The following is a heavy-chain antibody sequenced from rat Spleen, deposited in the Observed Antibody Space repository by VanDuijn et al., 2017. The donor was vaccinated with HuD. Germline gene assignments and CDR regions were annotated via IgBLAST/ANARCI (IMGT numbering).Heavy chain of an antibody. CDR2: ITTGGAST. CDR1: GFTFSNYY. Sequence: EVQLVESGGGLVQPGRSLKLSCAASGFTFSNYYMAWVRQAPTRGLEWVAYITTGGASTYYRDSVKGRFTISRDNAKSSLYLQMDSLRSEDTATYYCTTASGSPYWGQGVMVTVSS. J-gene: IGHJ2*01. V-gene: IGHV5-27*01. CDR3: TTASGSPY. D-gene: IGHD5-1*01.